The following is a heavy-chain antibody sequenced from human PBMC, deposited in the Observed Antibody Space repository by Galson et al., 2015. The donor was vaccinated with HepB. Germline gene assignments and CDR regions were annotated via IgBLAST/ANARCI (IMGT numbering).Heavy chain of an antibody. Sequence: SLRLSCAASGFTFSSYSMNWVRQAPGRGLEWVSYISSSSNIIYYADSVKGRFTVSRDNAKNSLYLQMDSLRAEDSAVYHCARDPPPYCSGVTCHSEGLDVWGQGTTVTVS. J-gene: IGHJ6*02. CDR2: ISSSSNII. D-gene: IGHD2-15*01. CDR3: ARDPPPYCSGVTCHSEGLDV. V-gene: IGHV3-48*01. CDR1: GFTFSSYS.